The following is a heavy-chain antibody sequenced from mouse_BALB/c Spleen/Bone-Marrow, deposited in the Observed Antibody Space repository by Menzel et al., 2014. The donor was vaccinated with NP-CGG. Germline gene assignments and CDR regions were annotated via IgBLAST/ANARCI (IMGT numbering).Heavy chain of an antibody. CDR2: IYPFSGNS. V-gene: IGHV1S22*01. Sequence: LQQSGSELVRPGTSVKLSCKASGYTFTSYWMHWVKQRPGQGLEWIGNIYPFSGNSNYDEKFKSKATLTVDTSSSTAYMQLISLTSEDSAVYYCTRSPITTVVAETMDCWGQGTSVTVSS. J-gene: IGHJ4*01. CDR1: GYTFTSYW. CDR3: TRSPITTVVAETMDC. D-gene: IGHD1-1*01.